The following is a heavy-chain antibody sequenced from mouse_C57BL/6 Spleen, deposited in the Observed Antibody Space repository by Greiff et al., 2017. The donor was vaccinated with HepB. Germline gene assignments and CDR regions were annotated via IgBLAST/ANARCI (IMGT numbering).Heavy chain of an antibody. V-gene: IGHV1-64*01. CDR2: IHPNSGST. Sequence: VQLQQPGAELVKPGASVKLSCKASGYTFTSYWMHWVKQRPGQGLEWIGMIHPNSGSTNYNEKFKSKATLTVDKSSSTAYMQLSSLTSEDSAVYYCATYYYGSSSSYWYFDVWGTGTTVTVSS. CDR3: ATYYYGSSSSYWYFDV. D-gene: IGHD1-1*01. J-gene: IGHJ1*03. CDR1: GYTFTSYW.